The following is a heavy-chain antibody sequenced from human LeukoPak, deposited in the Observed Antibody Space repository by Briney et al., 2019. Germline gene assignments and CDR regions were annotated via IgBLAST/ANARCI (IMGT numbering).Heavy chain of an antibody. D-gene: IGHD3-22*01. CDR1: GGTFSSYA. J-gene: IGHJ4*02. Sequence: SVKVSCKASGGTFSSYAISWVRQAPGQGLEWMGGIIPIFGTANYAQKFQGRVTITADKSTSTAYMELSRLRSDDTAVYYCARDPSSPLYDSSGYTDYWGQGTLVTVSS. CDR3: ARDPSSPLYDSSGYTDY. CDR2: IIPIFGTA. V-gene: IGHV1-69*06.